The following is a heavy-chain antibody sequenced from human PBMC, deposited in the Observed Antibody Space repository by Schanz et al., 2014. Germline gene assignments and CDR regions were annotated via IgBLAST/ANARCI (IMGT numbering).Heavy chain of an antibody. CDR1: GFTLSNSD. V-gene: IGHV3-13*01. Sequence: EVQLVESGGGLVQPGGSLRLSCAASGFTLSNSDMHWVRQGTGKGLGWVSTIGYLGDTYYPDSVKDRFTVSRDNSKNTVYLQMNRLRAEDTAVYYCARVHHYDPSGWGYFDYWGQGALVTVSS. CDR3: ARVHHYDPSGWGYFDY. CDR2: IGYLGDT. J-gene: IGHJ4*02. D-gene: IGHD3-22*01.